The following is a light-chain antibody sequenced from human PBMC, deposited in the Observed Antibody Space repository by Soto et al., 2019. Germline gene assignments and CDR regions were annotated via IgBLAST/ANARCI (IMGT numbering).Light chain of an antibody. J-gene: IGKJ1*01. CDR1: QTISSSY. V-gene: IGKV3-20*01. CDR2: AAS. Sequence: EIVLTQSPGTLSLSPGERAILSCRASQTISSSYLAWYQQKPGQAPRLVIYAASTRATGLPGRFSGSGSGTDFTLTIRRLEPEDSAVYYCQQYGRSLWTFGQGTKVEIK. CDR3: QQYGRSLWT.